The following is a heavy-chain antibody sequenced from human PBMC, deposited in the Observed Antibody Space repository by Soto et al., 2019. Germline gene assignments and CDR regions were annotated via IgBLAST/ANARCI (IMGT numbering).Heavy chain of an antibody. V-gene: IGHV3-53*01. CDR2: IYSGGYT. J-gene: IGHJ4*02. CDR1: GFTVSNNY. CDR3: GTTRGGGGY. D-gene: IGHD4-17*01. Sequence: EVQLVESGGGLIQPGGSLRLSCAVSGFTVSNNYMSWVRQAPGKGLEGVSVIYSGGYTAYGDSVKGRFTISRDNSNNTLYFQMNRRGGGGPAVYSGGTTRGGGGYWGQGTLVTVSS.